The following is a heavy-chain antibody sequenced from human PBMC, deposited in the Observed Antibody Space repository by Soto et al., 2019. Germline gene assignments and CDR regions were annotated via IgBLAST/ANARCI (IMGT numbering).Heavy chain of an antibody. J-gene: IGHJ5*02. V-gene: IGHV1-2*02. CDR3: ARDGSPGNDYGDYVRWFDP. Sequence: ASVKVSCKASGYTFTGYYMHWVRQAPGQGLEWMGWINPNSGGTNYAQRFQGRVTMTRDTSISTAYMELSRLRSDDTAVYYCARDGSPGNDYGDYVRWFDPWGQGTLVTVSS. D-gene: IGHD4-17*01. CDR2: INPNSGGT. CDR1: GYTFTGYY.